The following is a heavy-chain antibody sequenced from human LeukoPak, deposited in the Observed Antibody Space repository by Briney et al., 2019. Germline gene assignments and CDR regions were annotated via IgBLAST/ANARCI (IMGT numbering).Heavy chain of an antibody. CDR1: GGSISSRNYY. CDR2: IYYSGTT. Sequence: SETLSLTCTVSGGSISSRNYYWGWIRQPPGQGLEWIGRIYYSGTTYYNPSLKSRVTISVDTSKNQFSLKLSSVTAADTAVYYCARHVDYGVYGLGFDYWGQGTLVTVSS. V-gene: IGHV4-39*01. CDR3: ARHVDYGVYGLGFDY. D-gene: IGHD4-17*01. J-gene: IGHJ4*02.